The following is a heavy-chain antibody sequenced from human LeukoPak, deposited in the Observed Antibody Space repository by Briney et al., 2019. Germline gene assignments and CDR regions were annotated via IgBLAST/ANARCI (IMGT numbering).Heavy chain of an antibody. CDR3: ARDPGTVDILDAFDI. V-gene: IGHV1-18*01. J-gene: IGHJ3*02. Sequence: ASVKVSCKGSGYTFTSYGISWVRQAPGQGLEWMGWIGGHSGNTNYAQNVQGRVTVTTDTSTSTAYMELRSLRYDDTAVYYCARDPGTVDILDAFDIWGQGTMVTVSS. CDR1: GYTFTSYG. D-gene: IGHD5-12*01. CDR2: IGGHSGNT.